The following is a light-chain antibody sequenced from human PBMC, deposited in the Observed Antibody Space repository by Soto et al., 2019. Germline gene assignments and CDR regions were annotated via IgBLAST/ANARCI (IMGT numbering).Light chain of an antibody. CDR2: LGS. CDR3: MQALQTTIT. CDR1: QSLLHSNGYTY. V-gene: IGKV2-28*01. Sequence: DIVLTQSPLSLPVTPGEPASISCRSSQSLLHSNGYTYLGWYLQKPGQSPRLLIYLGSNRASGVPGRFSGSGSGTYFTLKISRVEAEDVGVYYCMQALQTTITFGQGTRLEIK. J-gene: IGKJ5*01.